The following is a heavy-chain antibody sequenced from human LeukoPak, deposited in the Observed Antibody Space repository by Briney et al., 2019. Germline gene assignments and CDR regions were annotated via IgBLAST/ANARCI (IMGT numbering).Heavy chain of an antibody. Sequence: ASVTVSCKASGYTFTSYYMHWVRQAPGQGLEWMGIINPSGGSTSYAQKFQGRVTMTRDMSTSTVYMELSSLRSDDTAVYYCARARYCSGGSCYHGDYWGQGTLVTVSS. CDR3: ARARYCSGGSCYHGDY. V-gene: IGHV1-46*01. J-gene: IGHJ4*02. CDR1: GYTFTSYY. CDR2: INPSGGST. D-gene: IGHD2-15*01.